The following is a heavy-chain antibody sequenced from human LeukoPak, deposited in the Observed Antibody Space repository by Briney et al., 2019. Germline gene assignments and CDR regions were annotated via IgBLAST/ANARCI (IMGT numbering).Heavy chain of an antibody. CDR1: GFPFDDSA. Sequence: GGALRLSCATSGFPFDDSAMDWGRQAPGKGLEGVSLIKGDGGSTYYAESVKCRFTISRHHSKNSLYLQMNSLRTEDTALYYCAKDIGEQWFFDYWGQGTLVTVSS. CDR2: IKGDGGST. J-gene: IGHJ4*02. CDR3: AKDIGEQWFFDY. V-gene: IGHV3-43*02. D-gene: IGHD3-10*01.